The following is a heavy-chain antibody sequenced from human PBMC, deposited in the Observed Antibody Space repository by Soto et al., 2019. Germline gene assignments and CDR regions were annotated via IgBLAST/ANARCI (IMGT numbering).Heavy chain of an antibody. CDR2: ISYDGSNK. CDR3: ARVYYDSSGYYYKVGSFDI. D-gene: IGHD3-22*01. CDR1: GFTFSSYA. V-gene: IGHV3-30-3*01. J-gene: IGHJ3*02. Sequence: PGGSLRLSCAASGFTFSSYAMHWVRQAPGKGLEWVAVISYDGSNKYYADSVKGRFTISRDNSKNTLYLQMNSLRAEDTAVYYCARVYYDSSGYYYKVGSFDIWGRGTMVTVSS.